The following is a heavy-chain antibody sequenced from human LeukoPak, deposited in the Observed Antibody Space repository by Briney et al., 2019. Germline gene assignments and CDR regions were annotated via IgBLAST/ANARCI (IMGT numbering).Heavy chain of an antibody. D-gene: IGHD3-10*01. CDR2: FDHSGST. CDR3: ATGLLRTAFDI. Sequence: SETLSLTCTVSGASISSYYWSWVRQPQGKGLELIGYFDHSGSTNYNPSLKSRATISVDTSKTQFSLKLNSVTAADTAVYYCATGLLRTAFDIWGQGTQVTVSS. J-gene: IGHJ3*02. V-gene: IGHV4-59*01. CDR1: GASISSYY.